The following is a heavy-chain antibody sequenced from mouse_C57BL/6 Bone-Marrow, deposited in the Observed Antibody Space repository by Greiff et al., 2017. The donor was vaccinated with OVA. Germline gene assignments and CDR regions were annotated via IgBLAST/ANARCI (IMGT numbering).Heavy chain of an antibody. CDR1: GYTFTTYP. J-gene: IGHJ2*01. Sequence: QVQLKESGAELVKPGASVKMSCKASGYTFTTYPIEWMKQNHGKSLEWIGNFHPYNDDTKYNEKFKGKATLTVEKSSSTVYLELSRLTSDDSAVYYCAREGDYYGSSSFDYWGQGTTLTVSS. CDR2: FHPYNDDT. CDR3: AREGDYYGSSSFDY. D-gene: IGHD1-1*01. V-gene: IGHV1-47*01.